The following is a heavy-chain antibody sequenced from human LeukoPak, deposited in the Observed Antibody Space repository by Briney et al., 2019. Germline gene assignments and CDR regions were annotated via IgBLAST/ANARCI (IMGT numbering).Heavy chain of an antibody. D-gene: IGHD1-26*01. Sequence: GRSLRLSCAASGFTFSSYGMHWVRQAPGKGLEWVAVIWYDGSNKYYADSVKGRFTISRDNSKNTLCLQMNSLRAEDTAVYYCAKDQEVGATLFDYWGQGTLVTVSS. CDR1: GFTFSSYG. CDR3: AKDQEVGATLFDY. CDR2: IWYDGSNK. J-gene: IGHJ4*02. V-gene: IGHV3-33*06.